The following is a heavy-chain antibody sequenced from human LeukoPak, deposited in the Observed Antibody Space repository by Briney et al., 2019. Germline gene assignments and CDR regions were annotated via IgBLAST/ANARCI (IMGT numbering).Heavy chain of an antibody. J-gene: IGHJ4*02. CDR1: GFTFSSYA. V-gene: IGHV3-30-3*01. Sequence: GSLRLSCAASGFTFSSYAMHWVRQAPGKGLEWVAVISYDGSNKYYTDSVKGRFTISRDNSKNTLYLQMNSLRAEDTAVYYCAGDYGGYEGYFDYWGQGTLVTVSS. D-gene: IGHD4-17*01. CDR2: ISYDGSNK. CDR3: AGDYGGYEGYFDY.